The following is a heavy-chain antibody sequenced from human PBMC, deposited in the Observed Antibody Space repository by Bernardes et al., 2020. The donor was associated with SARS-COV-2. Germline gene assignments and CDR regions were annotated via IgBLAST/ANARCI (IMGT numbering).Heavy chain of an antibody. V-gene: IGHV3-30*03. D-gene: IGHD3-16*02. CDR3: ARVSRPPSLREKIVADFYHFSMDV. CDR2: TSYDESRK. J-gene: IGHJ6*03. CDR1: GFSFTKYG. Sequence: GGSLRLSCVASGFSFTKYGMHWVRQAPGKGLEWVAVTSYDESRKDYVDSVRGRFTISRDDSRNTLFLQMNSLRPEDTAVYFCARVSRPPSLREKIVADFYHFSMDVWGQGTTVTVSS.